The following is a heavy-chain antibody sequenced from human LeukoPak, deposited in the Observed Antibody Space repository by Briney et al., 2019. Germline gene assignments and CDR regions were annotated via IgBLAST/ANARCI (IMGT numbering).Heavy chain of an antibody. CDR1: GFTFSSYW. J-gene: IGHJ6*03. D-gene: IGHD3-3*01. CDR2: IKQDGSEK. V-gene: IGHV3-7*01. Sequence: GGSLRLSCAASGFTFSSYWRGWVRQPPGKGLEWVANIKQDGSEKYYVDSVKGRFTISRDNAKNSLYLQMNSLRAEDTAVYYCARDFGYYDFWSGYLLMDVWGKGTTVTVSS. CDR3: ARDFGYYDFWSGYLLMDV.